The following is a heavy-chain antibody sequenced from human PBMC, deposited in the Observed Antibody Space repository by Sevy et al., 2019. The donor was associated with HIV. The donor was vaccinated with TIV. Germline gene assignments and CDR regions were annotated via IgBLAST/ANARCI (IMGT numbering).Heavy chain of an antibody. Sequence: GGSLRLSCAASGFTVSSNYMSWVRQAPGKGLEWVSVIYSGGSTYYAYSVKGRFTISRDNSKNTLYLQMNSLRAEDTAVYYCARSARHYYGMDVWGHGTTVTVSS. CDR3: ARSARHYYGMDV. CDR1: GFTVSSNY. J-gene: IGHJ6*02. V-gene: IGHV3-66*01. CDR2: IYSGGST.